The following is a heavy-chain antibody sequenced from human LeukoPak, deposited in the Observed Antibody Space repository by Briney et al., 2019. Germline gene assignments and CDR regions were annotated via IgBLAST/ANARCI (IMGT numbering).Heavy chain of an antibody. J-gene: IGHJ4*02. CDR3: AREGVVIVGANDC. CDR1: GFTFGTYT. D-gene: IGHD1-26*01. Sequence: AGGSLRFSCAASGFTFGTYTMNWVRQAPGKGLEWVSSISSSSTYIYYADAVKGRFTISRDNAKNSLYLQMNSLRAEDTAVYYCAREGVVIVGANDCWGQGTLVTVSS. CDR2: ISSSSTYI. V-gene: IGHV3-21*01.